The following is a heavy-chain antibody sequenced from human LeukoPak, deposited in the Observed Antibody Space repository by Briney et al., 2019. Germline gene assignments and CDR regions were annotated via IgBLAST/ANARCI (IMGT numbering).Heavy chain of an antibody. CDR3: ATXKLQWLLYGXSSAGXXS. CDR2: IRQDGTEK. V-gene: IGHV3-7*01. Sequence: GGSLRLSCAASGFTFSSYLMSWVRQAPGKGLEWVANIRQDGTEKYYVQSVKGRFTISRDNAKNSLYLQMNSLRAEDTAVYYCATXKLQWLLYGXSSAGXXSWGRGSLXXXXS. D-gene: IGHD3-3*01. J-gene: IGHJ5*01. CDR1: GFTFSSYL.